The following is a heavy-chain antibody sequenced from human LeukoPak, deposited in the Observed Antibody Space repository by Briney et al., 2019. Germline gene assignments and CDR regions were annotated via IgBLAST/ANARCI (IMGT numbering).Heavy chain of an antibody. CDR3: RIKYYYDSSGPGSFDY. CDR2: INHSGST. Sequence: PSETLSLTYAVYGGSFSGYYWSWIRQPPGKGLEWIGEINHSGSTNYNPSLKSRVTISVDTSKNQFSLKLSSVTAADTAVYYCRIKYYYDSSGPGSFDYWGQGTLVTFSS. J-gene: IGHJ4*02. CDR1: GGSFSGYY. D-gene: IGHD3-22*01. V-gene: IGHV4-34*01.